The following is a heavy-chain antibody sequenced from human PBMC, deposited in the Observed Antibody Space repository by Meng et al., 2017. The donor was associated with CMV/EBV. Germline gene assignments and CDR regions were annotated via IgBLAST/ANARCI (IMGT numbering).Heavy chain of an antibody. J-gene: IGHJ4*02. CDR3: AKVRTNYFDY. V-gene: IGHV3-23*03. Sequence: GGSLRLSCAASGFTFSSYAMSWVRQAPGQGLEWVSVIYSGGSSTYYADSVKGRFTISRDNSKNTLYLQMNSLRTEDTAVYYCAKVRTNYFDYWGQGTLVTVSS. CDR2: IYSGGSST. CDR1: GFTFSSYA.